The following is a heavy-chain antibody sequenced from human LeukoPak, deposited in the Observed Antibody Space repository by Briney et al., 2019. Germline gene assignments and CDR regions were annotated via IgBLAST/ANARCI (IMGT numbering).Heavy chain of an antibody. CDR3: ARPMYYYDSSGSLAV. D-gene: IGHD3-22*01. CDR2: ISSNGKNK. V-gene: IGHV3-30*04. J-gene: IGHJ6*02. Sequence: SGGSLRLSCAASGFTFRSYGIHWVRQAPGKWLEWVALISSNGKNKDYADSVKGRFTISRDNSKNTLYLQMNSLRAEDTAVYYCARPMYYYDSSGSLAVWGQGTTVTVTS. CDR1: GFTFRSYG.